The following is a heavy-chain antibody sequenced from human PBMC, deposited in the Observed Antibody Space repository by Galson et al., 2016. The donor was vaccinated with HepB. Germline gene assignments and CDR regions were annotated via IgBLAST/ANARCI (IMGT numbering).Heavy chain of an antibody. CDR3: ARQPLHSYGWSYLDL. D-gene: IGHD5-18*01. CDR2: IYPGDSDA. J-gene: IGHJ5*02. Sequence: QSGAEVKKPGESLRISCEASGYSFARFWIGWVRQLPGKGLEWMGIIYPGDSDARYSPSLQGQVTISVDKSINTAYLQWSSLKASDTAMYYCARQPLHSYGWSYLDLWGQGTLVTVSS. CDR1: GYSFARFW. V-gene: IGHV5-51*01.